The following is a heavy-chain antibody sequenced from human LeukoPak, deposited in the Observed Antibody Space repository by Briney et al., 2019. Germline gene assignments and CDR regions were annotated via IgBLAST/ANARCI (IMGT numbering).Heavy chain of an antibody. J-gene: IGHJ4*02. D-gene: IGHD2-2*01. CDR1: GFSFSGYT. Sequence: GGSLRLSCAASGFSFSGYTINWVRQAPGKGLEWVSYISSSSSYTNYADSVKGRFTISRDDAKNSLYLQMNSLRAEDTAVYYCARYCSSTSCYDYWGQGTLVTVSS. CDR2: ISSSSSYT. CDR3: ARYCSSTSCYDY. V-gene: IGHV3-21*05.